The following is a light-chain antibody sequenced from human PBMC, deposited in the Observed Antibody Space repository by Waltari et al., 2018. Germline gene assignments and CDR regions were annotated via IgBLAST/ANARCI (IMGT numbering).Light chain of an antibody. CDR1: RSHIGSNA. Sequence: QSLLTQPPSASGTPGQRVTISCSGSRSHIGSNAVSWYQQLPGTAPKLLIHSNNQRPSGVPDRFSCSKSGTSASLAISGLQSADEADYYCAAWDDSLNGHVVFGGGTKLTVL. CDR3: AAWDDSLNGHVV. V-gene: IGLV1-44*01. CDR2: SNN. J-gene: IGLJ2*01.